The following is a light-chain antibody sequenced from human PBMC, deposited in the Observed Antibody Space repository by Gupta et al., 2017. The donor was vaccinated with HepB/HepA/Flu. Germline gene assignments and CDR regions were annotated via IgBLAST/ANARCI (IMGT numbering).Light chain of an antibody. J-gene: IGKJ4*01. CDR3: QQKDSYPLT. V-gene: IGKV1-8*01. Sequence: AIRMTQSPSSFSASTGDRVTITCRASQGISSYLAWYQQKPGKAPKLLIYAASTLQSGVPSRFSGSGSGTDFTLTISCLQSEDFATYYCQQKDSYPLTFGGGTKVEIK. CDR2: AAS. CDR1: QGISSY.